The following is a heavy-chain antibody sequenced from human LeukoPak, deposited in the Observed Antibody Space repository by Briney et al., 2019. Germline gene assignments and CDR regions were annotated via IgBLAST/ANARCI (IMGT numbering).Heavy chain of an antibody. D-gene: IGHD1-14*01. CDR3: ARGGHNTGYDY. J-gene: IGHJ4*02. CDR2: IYYSGST. CDR1: GGSISSGDYY. Sequence: SSQTLSLTCTVSGGSISSGDYYWSWIRQPPGTGLEWIGYIYYSGSTYYNPSLKSRVTISVDTSKNQFSLKLSSVTAADTAVYYCARGGHNTGYDYWGQGTLVTVSS. V-gene: IGHV4-30-4*01.